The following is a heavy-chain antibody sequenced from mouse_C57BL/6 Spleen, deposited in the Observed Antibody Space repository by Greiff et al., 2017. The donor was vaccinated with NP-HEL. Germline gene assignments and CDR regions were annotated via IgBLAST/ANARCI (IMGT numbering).Heavy chain of an antibody. V-gene: IGHV1-50*01. CDR3: AYYSNWYFDV. CDR2: IDPSDSYT. Sequence: VQLQQPGAELVKPGASVKLSCKASGYTFTSYWMQWVKQRPGQGLEWIGEIDPSDSYTNYNQKFKGKATLTVDTSSSTAYMQLSSLTSEDSAVYYCAYYSNWYFDVWGTGTTVTVSS. CDR1: GYTFTSYW. J-gene: IGHJ1*03. D-gene: IGHD2-5*01.